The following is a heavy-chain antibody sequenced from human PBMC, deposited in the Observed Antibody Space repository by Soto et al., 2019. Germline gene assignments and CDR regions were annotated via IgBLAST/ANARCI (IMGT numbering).Heavy chain of an antibody. V-gene: IGHV4-39*01. J-gene: IGHJ4*02. CDR3: ARGPNPYYFDY. CDR1: GGSISSSSYY. CDR2: IYYSGST. Sequence: PSETLSLTCTVSGGSISSSSYYWGWIRQPPGKGLEWIGIIYYSGSTYYNPSLKSRVTISVDTSKDQFSLKLSSVTAADTAVYYCARGPNPYYFDYWGQGTLVTVSS.